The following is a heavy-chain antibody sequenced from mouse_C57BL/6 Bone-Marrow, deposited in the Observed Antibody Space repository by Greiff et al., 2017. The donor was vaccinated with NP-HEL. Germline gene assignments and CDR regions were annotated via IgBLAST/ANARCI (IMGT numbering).Heavy chain of an antibody. Sequence: QVQLQQPGAELVRPGTSVKLSCKASGYTFTSYWMHWVKQRPGQGLEWIGVIDPSDSYTNYNQKFKGKATLTVDTSSSTAYMQLSSLTSEDSAVYYCASKDYSNCDYWGQGTTLTVSS. CDR2: IDPSDSYT. V-gene: IGHV1-59*01. J-gene: IGHJ2*01. CDR1: GYTFTSYW. CDR3: ASKDYSNCDY. D-gene: IGHD2-5*01.